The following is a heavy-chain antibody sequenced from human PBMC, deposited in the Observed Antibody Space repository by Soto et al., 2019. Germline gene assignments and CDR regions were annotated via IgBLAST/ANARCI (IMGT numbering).Heavy chain of an antibody. CDR3: ARGVRATNWNYFAY. CDR2: IYYRGST. J-gene: IGHJ4*02. CDR1: GGSISSGDYY. V-gene: IGHV4-30-4*01. Sequence: QVQLQESGPGLVKPSQTLSLTCTVSGGSISSGDYYWSWIRQPPGKGLEWIGYIYYRGSTYYNPSLKSRVTISLDTSKNQFSLKLSSVTAADTAVYYCARGVRATNWNYFAYWGQGTLVTVSS. D-gene: IGHD1-20*01.